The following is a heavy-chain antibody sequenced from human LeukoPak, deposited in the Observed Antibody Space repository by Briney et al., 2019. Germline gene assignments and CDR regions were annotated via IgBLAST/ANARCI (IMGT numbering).Heavy chain of an antibody. D-gene: IGHD3-10*01. Sequence: SETLSLTCTVSGGSISSSNYYWGWIRQPPGKGLEWIGSIYYSGSTNYNPSLKSRVTISVDTSKNQFSLKLSSVTAADTAVYYCARLGSLWVRSRPIDYWGQGTLVTVSS. CDR3: ARLGSLWVRSRPIDY. CDR2: IYYSGST. V-gene: IGHV4-39*07. CDR1: GGSISSSNYY. J-gene: IGHJ4*02.